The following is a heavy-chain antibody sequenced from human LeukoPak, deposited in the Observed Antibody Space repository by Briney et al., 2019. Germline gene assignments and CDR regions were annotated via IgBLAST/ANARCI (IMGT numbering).Heavy chain of an antibody. D-gene: IGHD3-3*01. Sequence: ASVTVSCKASGYTFTGYYMHWVRQAPGQGLEWMGWINPNSGGTNYAQKFQGRVTMTRDTSISTAYMELSRLRSDDTAVYYCARTYYDFWSGYVIDYWGQGTLVTVSS. CDR2: INPNSGGT. J-gene: IGHJ4*02. CDR1: GYTFTGYY. V-gene: IGHV1-2*02. CDR3: ARTYYDFWSGYVIDY.